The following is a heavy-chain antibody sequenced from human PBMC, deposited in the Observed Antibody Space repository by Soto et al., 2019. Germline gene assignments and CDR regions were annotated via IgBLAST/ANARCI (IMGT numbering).Heavy chain of an antibody. D-gene: IGHD6-13*01. J-gene: IGHJ6*02. CDR3: ARARIAAAGTMGYYYGMDV. CDR2: IYYSGST. CDR1: GGSIISYY. Sequence: SETLSLTCTVSGGSIISYYWSWIRQPPGKGLEWIGYIYYSGSTNYNPSLKSRVTISVDTSKNQFSLKLSSVTAADTAVYYCARARIAAAGTMGYYYGMDVWGQGTTVTVSS. V-gene: IGHV4-59*01.